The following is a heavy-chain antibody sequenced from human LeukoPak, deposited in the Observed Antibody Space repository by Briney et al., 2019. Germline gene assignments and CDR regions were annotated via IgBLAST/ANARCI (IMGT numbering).Heavy chain of an antibody. Sequence: GGSLRLSCAASGFTFSSYAMSWVRQAPGKGLEWVSTISGSGGYTYYADSVKGRFTISRDNSKNTLYLQMNSLRAEDTAVYYCAKDAECSSTSCYAQYYYYGMDVWGQGTTVTVSS. CDR2: ISGSGGYT. V-gene: IGHV3-23*01. CDR3: AKDAECSSTSCYAQYYYYGMDV. CDR1: GFTFSSYA. J-gene: IGHJ6*02. D-gene: IGHD2-2*01.